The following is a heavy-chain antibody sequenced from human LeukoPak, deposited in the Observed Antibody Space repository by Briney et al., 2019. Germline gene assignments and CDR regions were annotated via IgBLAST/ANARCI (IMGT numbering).Heavy chain of an antibody. CDR1: GFTFSSYA. V-gene: IGHV3-30-3*01. Sequence: PGRSLRLSCAASGFTFSSYAMHWVRQAPGKGLEWVAVISYDGSNKYYADSVKGRFTISRDNAKNSLYLQMNSLRAEDTAVYYCARDFYYDFWSGLTTPGDYWGQGTLVTVSS. CDR2: ISYDGSNK. J-gene: IGHJ4*02. D-gene: IGHD3-3*01. CDR3: ARDFYYDFWSGLTTPGDY.